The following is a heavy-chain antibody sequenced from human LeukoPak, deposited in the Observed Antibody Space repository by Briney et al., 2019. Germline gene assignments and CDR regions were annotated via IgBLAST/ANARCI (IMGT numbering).Heavy chain of an antibody. J-gene: IGHJ4*02. CDR1: GFTFSVFW. D-gene: IGHD3-16*02. CDR3: ARYHRGYFAY. V-gene: IGHV3-7*01. Sequence: GGSLRLSCAASGFTFSVFWMSWVRQAPGKGLEWVANIKQDGSEKYYVDSVKGRFTISRDNDNNSMYLQINSLRAEDTAVYYCARYHRGYFAYWGQGTLVTVSS. CDR2: IKQDGSEK.